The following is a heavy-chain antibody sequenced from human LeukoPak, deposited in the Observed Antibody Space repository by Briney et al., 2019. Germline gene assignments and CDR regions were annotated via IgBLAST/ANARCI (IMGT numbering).Heavy chain of an antibody. CDR1: GYSFTSYW. CDR3: ARHSPSYSSGWQLDY. CDR2: IYPGDSDT. V-gene: IGHV5-51*01. Sequence: GESLKISCKGSGYSFTSYWIGWVRQMPGKGLEWMGIIYPGDSDTRYSPSFQGQVTISADKSISTAYLQWSSLKASDTAMYYCARHSPSYSSGWQLDYWGQGTLVTVSS. J-gene: IGHJ4*02. D-gene: IGHD6-19*01.